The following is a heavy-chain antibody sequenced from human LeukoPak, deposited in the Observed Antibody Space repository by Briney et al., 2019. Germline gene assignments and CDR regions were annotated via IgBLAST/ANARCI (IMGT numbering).Heavy chain of an antibody. D-gene: IGHD3-3*01. CDR2: INSDGSST. CDR1: GFTFSSYW. Sequence: GGSLRLSCAASGFTFSSYWMHWVRQAPGKGLVWVSRINSDGSSTSYADSVKGRFNISRDNAKNTLYLQMNSLRAEDTAVYYCARVGRSDFWSGYYTLLDYWGQGTLVTVSS. CDR3: ARVGRSDFWSGYYTLLDY. V-gene: IGHV3-74*01. J-gene: IGHJ4*02.